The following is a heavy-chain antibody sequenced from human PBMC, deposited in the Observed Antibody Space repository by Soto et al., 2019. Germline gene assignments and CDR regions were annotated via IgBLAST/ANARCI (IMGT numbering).Heavy chain of an antibody. CDR1: GFTFSSYG. CDR3: ARVLYSSSWYGYYYYYGMDV. V-gene: IGHV3-33*01. Sequence: GGSLRLSCAASGFTFSSYGMHWVRQAPGKGLEWVAVIWYDGSNKYYADSVKGRFTISRDNSKNTLYLQMNSLRAEDTAVYYCARVLYSSSWYGYYYYYGMDVWGQGTTVTVSS. D-gene: IGHD6-13*01. J-gene: IGHJ6*02. CDR2: IWYDGSNK.